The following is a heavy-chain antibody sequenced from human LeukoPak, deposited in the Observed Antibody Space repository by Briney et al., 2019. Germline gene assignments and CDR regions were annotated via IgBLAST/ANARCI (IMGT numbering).Heavy chain of an antibody. J-gene: IGHJ5*02. D-gene: IGHD2-2*02. CDR2: ISGSGGST. CDR3: AKDPYIPLAWFDP. Sequence: GGSLRLSCAASGFTFSTYAVNWVRQAPGKGLEWVSAISGSGGSTYYADSVKGRFTISRDNSKNTLYLQMNSLRAEDTAVYYCAKDPYIPLAWFDPWGQGTLVTVSS. V-gene: IGHV3-23*01. CDR1: GFTFSTYA.